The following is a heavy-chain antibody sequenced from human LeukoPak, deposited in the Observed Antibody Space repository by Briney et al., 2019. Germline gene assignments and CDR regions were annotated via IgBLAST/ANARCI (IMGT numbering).Heavy chain of an antibody. CDR2: LYHIGST. CDR3: ARDADYYVWGSYRHDAFDI. Sequence: KTSETLSLTCTVSGYSISSGFYWGWIRQPPGKGLEWIGSLYHIGSTYYNPSLKSRVTISVDTSKSQFSLKLSSVTAADTAVYYWARDADYYVWGSYRHDAFDIWGQGTMVTVSS. V-gene: IGHV4-38-2*02. D-gene: IGHD3-16*02. CDR1: GYSISSGFY. J-gene: IGHJ3*02.